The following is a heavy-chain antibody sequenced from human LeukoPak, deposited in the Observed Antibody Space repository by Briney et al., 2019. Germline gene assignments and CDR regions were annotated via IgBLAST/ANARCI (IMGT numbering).Heavy chain of an antibody. D-gene: IGHD6-19*01. CDR1: GYTFTAYY. V-gene: IGHV1-2*02. CDR2: INPNSGGT. CDR3: GREILVAGTMIDY. Sequence: GASVKVSCKASGYTFTAYYVHWVRQAPGQGLEWMGWINPNSGGTNYAQTFQGRVTLTRDTSISTAYMELSRLSSDDTAVYYCGREILVAGTMIDYWGQGTPVTVSS. J-gene: IGHJ4*02.